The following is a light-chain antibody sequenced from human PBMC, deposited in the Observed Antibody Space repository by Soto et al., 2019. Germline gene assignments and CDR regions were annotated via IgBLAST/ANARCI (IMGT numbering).Light chain of an antibody. CDR2: DDS. CDR3: QVWGTTGDQPWV. V-gene: IGLV3-21*02. J-gene: IGLJ3*02. CDR1: NIGSKS. Sequence: SYELTQPPSLLVAPGQTARITCGGNNIGSKSAHWYQQKPGQAPVLVVYDDSDRPSGIPERFSGSNSGNTATLTISRVEAGDEADYYCQVWGTTGDQPWVFGGGTKLTVL.